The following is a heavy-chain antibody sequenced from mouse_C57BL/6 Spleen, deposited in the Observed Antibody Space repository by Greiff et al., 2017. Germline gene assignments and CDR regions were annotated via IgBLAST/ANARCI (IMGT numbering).Heavy chain of an antibody. D-gene: IGHD2-2*01. CDR2: IYPYNGVS. CDR3: ARGGYGYDPLYAMDY. J-gene: IGHJ4*01. V-gene: IGHV1-31*01. Sequence: VQLKQSGPELVKPGASVKISCKASGYSFTGYYMHWVKQSHGNILDWIGYIYPYNGVSSYNQKFKGKATLTVDKSSSTAYMELRSLTSEDSAVYYCARGGYGYDPLYAMDYWGQGTSVTVSS. CDR1: GYSFTGYY.